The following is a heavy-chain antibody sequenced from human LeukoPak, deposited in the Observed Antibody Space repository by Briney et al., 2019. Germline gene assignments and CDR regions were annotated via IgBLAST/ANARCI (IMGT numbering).Heavy chain of an antibody. J-gene: IGHJ4*02. D-gene: IGHD1-26*01. CDR2: FDPEDGET. Sequence: ASVTVSCKVSGYTLTELSMHWVRQAPGKGLEWTGGFDPEDGETIYAQKFQGRVTMTEDTSTDTAYLELSSLRSEDTAVYYCATETLRNSGSYYFDYWGQGTLVTVSS. CDR3: ATETLRNSGSYYFDY. V-gene: IGHV1-24*01. CDR1: GYTLTELS.